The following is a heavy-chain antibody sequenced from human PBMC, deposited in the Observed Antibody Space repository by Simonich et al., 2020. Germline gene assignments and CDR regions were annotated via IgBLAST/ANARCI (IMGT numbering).Heavy chain of an antibody. D-gene: IGHD6-25*01. Sequence: QVQLVQSGAEVKKPGASVKVSCKASGYTFTGSYMHWVRQAPGQGLEWVGWTNPNRGGTNYAQKFRGRVTMTRDTSISTADMGLSRLRSDDAAVYYCARGGLGHWYFDLWGRGTLVTVSS. CDR1: GYTFTGSY. J-gene: IGHJ2*01. CDR2: TNPNRGGT. CDR3: ARGGLGHWYFDL. V-gene: IGHV1-2*02.